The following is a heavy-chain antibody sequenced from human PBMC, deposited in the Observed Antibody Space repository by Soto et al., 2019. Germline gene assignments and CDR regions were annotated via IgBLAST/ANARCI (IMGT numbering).Heavy chain of an antibody. CDR2: INPNSGGT. CDR3: AREARSSADNFDY. V-gene: IGHV1-2*04. CDR1: GYTFTSYG. J-gene: IGHJ4*02. Sequence: ASVKVSCKASGYTFTSYGISCVRPAPGQGLEWMGWINPNSGGTNYAQKFQGWVTMTRDTSISTAYMELSRLRSDDTAVYYCAREARSSADNFDYWGQGTLVTVSS.